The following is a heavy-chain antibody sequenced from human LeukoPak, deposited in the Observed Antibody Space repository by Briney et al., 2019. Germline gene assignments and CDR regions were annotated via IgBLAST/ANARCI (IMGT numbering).Heavy chain of an antibody. D-gene: IGHD5-18*01. Sequence: SETLSLTCTVSGGSISSYYWSWIRQPAGKGLEWIGRIYTSGSTNYNPSLKSRVTMSVDTSKNQFSLKLSSVTAADTAVYYCARGYAVTAIAPYYYYYMDVWGKGTTVTVSS. J-gene: IGHJ6*03. CDR3: ARGYAVTAIAPYYYYYMDV. V-gene: IGHV4-4*07. CDR1: GGSISSYY. CDR2: IYTSGST.